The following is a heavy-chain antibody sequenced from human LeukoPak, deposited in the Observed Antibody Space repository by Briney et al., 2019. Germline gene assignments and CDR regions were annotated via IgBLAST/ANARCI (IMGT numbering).Heavy chain of an antibody. V-gene: IGHV3-53*01. J-gene: IGHJ4*02. CDR3: VRRHDY. CDR2: IYASGGA. CDR1: GFDVNDNF. Sequence: GGSLRLSCVASGFDVNDNFMIWVRQAPGQGLEWISVIYASGGAYHAESVKGRFSAFRDTSKNTIFLQMNNLRAGDTAMYYCVRRHDYWGQGTLVTVSS.